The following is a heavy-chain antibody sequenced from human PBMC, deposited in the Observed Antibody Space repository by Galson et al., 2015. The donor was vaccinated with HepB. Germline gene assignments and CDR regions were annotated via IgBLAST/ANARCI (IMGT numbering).Heavy chain of an antibody. V-gene: IGHV1-18*04. J-gene: IGHJ4*02. CDR3: ARSIMGSSSSIYYFDY. D-gene: IGHD6-6*01. Sequence: SVKVSCKASGYTFTSYGISWVRQAPGQGLEWMGWISAYNGNTNYAQKLQGRVTMTTDTSTSTAYMELRSLRSDDTAVYYCARSIMGSSSSIYYFDYWGQGTLVTVSS. CDR1: GYTFTSYG. CDR2: ISAYNGNT.